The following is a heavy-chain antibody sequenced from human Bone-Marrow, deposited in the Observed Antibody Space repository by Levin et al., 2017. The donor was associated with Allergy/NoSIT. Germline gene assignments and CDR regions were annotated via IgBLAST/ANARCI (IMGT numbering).Heavy chain of an antibody. D-gene: IGHD6-13*01. J-gene: IGHJ5*02. CDR1: GFYFGGYA. Sequence: GGSLRLSCKASGFYFGGYAMHWVRQAPGRGLEWLTTISDDGSHKYAADSVKGRFTISRDNDMDTLFLEMSRLKPEDTAVYYCAKVEAAGPFDPWGQGTLVTVSS. V-gene: IGHV3-30-3*01. CDR3: AKVEAAGPFDP. CDR2: ISDDGSHK.